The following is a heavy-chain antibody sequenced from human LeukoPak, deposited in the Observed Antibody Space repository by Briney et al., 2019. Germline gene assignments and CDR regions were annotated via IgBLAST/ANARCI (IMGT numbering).Heavy chain of an antibody. J-gene: IGHJ4*02. CDR2: ISSSSSTL. V-gene: IGHV3-48*04. CDR3: ARAPGRDGYTRFDY. CDR1: GFTFSSYS. Sequence: GGSLRLSCAASGFTFSSYSMNWVRQAPGKGLEWVSYISSSSSTLYYADSVKGRFTISRDNAKNSLYLQMNSLRAEDTAVYYCARAPGRDGYTRFDYWGQGTLVTVSS. D-gene: IGHD5-24*01.